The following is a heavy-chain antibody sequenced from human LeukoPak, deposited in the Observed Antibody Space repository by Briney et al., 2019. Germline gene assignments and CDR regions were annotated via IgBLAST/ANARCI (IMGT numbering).Heavy chain of an antibody. D-gene: IGHD3-16*02. CDR2: INHSGST. Sequence: SETLSLTCAVYGGSFSGYYWSWIRQPPGKGLEWIGEINHSGSTNYNPFLKSRVTISVDTSKNQFSLKLSSVTAADTAVYYCARAQYYDYVWGSYRTPFDYWGQGTLVTVSS. CDR1: GGSFSGYY. CDR3: ARAQYYDYVWGSYRTPFDY. V-gene: IGHV4-34*01. J-gene: IGHJ4*02.